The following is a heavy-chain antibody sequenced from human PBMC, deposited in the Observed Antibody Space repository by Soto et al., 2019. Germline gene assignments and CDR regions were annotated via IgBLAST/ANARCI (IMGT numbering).Heavy chain of an antibody. CDR3: AKDLDVVVVVSATRGLDV. CDR1: GFTFSNYG. Sequence: QLVESGGRMIQPGGSLRLSCAASGFTFSNYGMHWVRQAPGKGLEWVAGISYDGNSKYYVDSVKGRFTLSRDNSKNTLLLQMISLRPDDTAVYYCAKDLDVVVVVSATRGLDVWGQGTTVTVSS. CDR2: ISYDGNSK. V-gene: IGHV3-30*18. D-gene: IGHD2-15*01. J-gene: IGHJ6*02.